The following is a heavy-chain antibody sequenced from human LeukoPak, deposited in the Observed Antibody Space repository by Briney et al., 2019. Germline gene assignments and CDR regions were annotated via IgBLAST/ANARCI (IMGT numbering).Heavy chain of an antibody. CDR3: ARHPTLGALDAFDI. CDR2: INWGSGHI. D-gene: IGHD1-26*01. Sequence: GGSLRLSCAASGFTFGDHGMSWVRQAPGKGLEWVSGINWGSGHINYMDSVKGRFTISRDNAKNSLNLQMNSLRVEDTAVYYCARHPTLGALDAFDIWGRGTMVTVSS. CDR1: GFTFGDHG. V-gene: IGHV3-20*04. J-gene: IGHJ3*02.